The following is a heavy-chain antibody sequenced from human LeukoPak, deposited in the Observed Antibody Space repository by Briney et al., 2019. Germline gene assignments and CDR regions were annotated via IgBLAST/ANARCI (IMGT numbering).Heavy chain of an antibody. CDR3: ARDRVNSSWYGWFDP. V-gene: IGHV3-30-3*01. CDR2: ISYDGSNK. J-gene: IGHJ5*02. D-gene: IGHD6-13*01. Sequence: GGSLRLSCAASGFTFSSYAMHWVRQAPGKGLEWVAVISYDGSNKYYADSVKGRFTISRDNSKNTLYLQMNSLRAEDTAVYYCARDRVNSSWYGWFDPWGQGTLVTVSS. CDR1: GFTFSSYA.